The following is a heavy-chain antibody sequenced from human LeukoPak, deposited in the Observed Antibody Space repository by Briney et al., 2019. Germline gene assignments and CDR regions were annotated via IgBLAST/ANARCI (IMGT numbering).Heavy chain of an antibody. V-gene: IGHV4-38-2*02. D-gene: IGHD3-16*01. CDR1: DYSISSGYY. J-gene: IGHJ4*02. CDR2: IYQSGSA. CDR3: VRAEINDYMKY. Sequence: SETLSLTCTVSDYSISSGYYWGWIRQAPGKGLEWLGSIYQSGSAYYNPSLKSRVALSVDTSKNQVSVKLSSVTAADTAVYYCVRAEINDYMKYWGQGILVTVSS.